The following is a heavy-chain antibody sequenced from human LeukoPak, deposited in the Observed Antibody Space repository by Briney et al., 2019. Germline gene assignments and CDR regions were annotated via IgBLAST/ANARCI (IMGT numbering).Heavy chain of an antibody. D-gene: IGHD5-18*01. CDR2: INPNSGGT. V-gene: IGHV1-2*02. CDR3: ARVPTKPTAMVTYYYYYGMDV. CDR1: GYTFTGYY. Sequence: ASVKVSCKASGYTFTGYYMHWVRQAPGQGLEWMGWINPNSGGTNYAQKFQGRVTMTRDTSISTAYMELSRLRSDDTAVYYCARVPTKPTAMVTYYYYYGMDVWGQGTTVTVSS. J-gene: IGHJ6*02.